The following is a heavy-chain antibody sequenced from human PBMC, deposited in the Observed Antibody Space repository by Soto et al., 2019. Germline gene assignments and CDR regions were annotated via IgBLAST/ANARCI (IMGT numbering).Heavy chain of an antibody. V-gene: IGHV3-30-3*01. J-gene: IGHJ4*02. Sequence: GGSLRLSCAASGFTFSSYAMHWVRQAPGKGLEWVAVISYDGSNKYYADSVKGRFTISRDNSKNTLYLQMNSLRAEDTAVYYCARDQFTMIVVVTPLDYWGQGTLVTVSS. D-gene: IGHD3-22*01. CDR1: GFTFSSYA. CDR2: ISYDGSNK. CDR3: ARDQFTMIVVVTPLDY.